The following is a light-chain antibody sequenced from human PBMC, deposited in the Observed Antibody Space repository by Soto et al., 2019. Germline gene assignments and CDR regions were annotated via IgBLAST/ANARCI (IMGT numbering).Light chain of an antibody. CDR1: QTVRNNY. CDR3: QQYGTSEII. V-gene: IGKV3-20*01. CDR2: DTS. Sequence: EIVFTQSPGTLFLSPGERATLSCRASQTVRNNYLAWYQQKPGQAPRLLIYDTSSRATGIPDRFSGSGSGTDFTLTISRLEPEDFAVFYCQQYGTSEIIFGQGTRLEIK. J-gene: IGKJ5*01.